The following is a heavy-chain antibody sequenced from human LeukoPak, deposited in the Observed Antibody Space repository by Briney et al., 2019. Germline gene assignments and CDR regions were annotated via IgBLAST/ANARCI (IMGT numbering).Heavy chain of an antibody. CDR1: GGSISSYY. CDR3: ASHGGNSSFGLLDY. V-gene: IGHV4-59*01. J-gene: IGHJ4*02. Sequence: SETLSLTCTVSGGSISSYYWSWIRQPPGKGLEWIGYIYYSGSTNYNPSLKSRVTISVDTSKNQFSLKLSSVTAADTAVYYCASHGGNSSFGLLDYWGQGTLVTVSS. CDR2: IYYSGST. D-gene: IGHD4-23*01.